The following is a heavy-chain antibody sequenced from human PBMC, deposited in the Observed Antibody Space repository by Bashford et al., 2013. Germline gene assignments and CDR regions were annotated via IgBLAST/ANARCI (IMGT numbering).Heavy chain of an antibody. CDR2: LYSGGDT. V-gene: IGHV3-53*01. D-gene: IGHD6-19*01. CDR3: ARTITSAVTDYFDY. J-gene: IGHJ4*02. Sequence: VRQAPGKRLEWVSILYSGGDTYYADSMKGRFTMSRDNSKNTLYLQLNSLRAEDTAMYYCARTITSAVTDYFDYWGQGTLVTVSS.